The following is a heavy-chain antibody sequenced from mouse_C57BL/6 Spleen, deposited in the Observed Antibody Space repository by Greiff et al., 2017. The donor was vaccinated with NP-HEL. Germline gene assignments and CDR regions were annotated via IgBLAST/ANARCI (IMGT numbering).Heavy chain of an antibody. CDR3: ARQVARYFDV. D-gene: IGHD1-1*01. CDR2: ISSGSSTI. CDR1: GFTFSDYG. Sequence: EVQLQESGGGLVKPGGSLKLSCAASGFTFSDYGMHWVRQAPEKGLEWVAYISSGSSTIYYADTVKGRFTISRDNAKNTLFLQMTSLRSEDTAMYYCARQVARYFDVWGTGTTVTVSS. J-gene: IGHJ1*03. V-gene: IGHV5-17*01.